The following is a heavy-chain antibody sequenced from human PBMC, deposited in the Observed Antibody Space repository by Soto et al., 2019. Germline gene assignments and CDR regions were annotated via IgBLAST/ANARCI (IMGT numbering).Heavy chain of an antibody. CDR2: ASPRKTNT. D-gene: IGHD6-19*01. Sequence: EVQLLESGGGWVQPGGSLRLPCEAPGFTFSSQFMTWVRQAPGKGLEWVPPASPRKTNTYYAASVRGRFTISRDNSKSKVYLQLDSLRVEDTAVYHCARDVTSHGPRGYSSAWYGWFDPWGQGTLVVVSS. CDR3: ARDVTSHGPRGYSSAWYGWFDP. CDR1: GFTFSSQF. J-gene: IGHJ5*02. V-gene: IGHV3-23*01.